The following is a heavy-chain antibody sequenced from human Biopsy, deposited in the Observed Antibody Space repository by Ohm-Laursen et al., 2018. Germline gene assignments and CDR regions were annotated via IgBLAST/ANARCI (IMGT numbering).Heavy chain of an antibody. CDR2: INRNNGNV. CDR3: AKDNLPPARGPLNYYFYGMDV. Sequence: SLRLSCTASGFTFEDYAMHWVRQAPGKGLEWVSSINRNNGNVGYADSVKGRFTISRDNAKNSLYLQMNNLRTEDTALYYCAKDNLPPARGPLNYYFYGMDVWGQGTTVTVS. D-gene: IGHD3-16*02. CDR1: GFTFEDYA. J-gene: IGHJ6*02. V-gene: IGHV3-9*01.